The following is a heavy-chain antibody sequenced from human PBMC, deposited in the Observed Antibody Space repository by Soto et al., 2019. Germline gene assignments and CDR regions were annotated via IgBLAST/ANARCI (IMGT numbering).Heavy chain of an antibody. J-gene: IGHJ4*02. CDR3: ARAGSHILDY. D-gene: IGHD2-15*01. CDR2: MYHSGST. V-gene: IGHV4-38-2*01. CDR1: GYSISSGYY. Sequence: SETLSLTCAVSGYSISSGYYWGWIRQPPGKGLEWIGSMYHSGSTYYNPSLKSRVTISVDTSKNQFSLKLTSVTAADTAVYYCARAGSHILDYWGQGTLVTVSS.